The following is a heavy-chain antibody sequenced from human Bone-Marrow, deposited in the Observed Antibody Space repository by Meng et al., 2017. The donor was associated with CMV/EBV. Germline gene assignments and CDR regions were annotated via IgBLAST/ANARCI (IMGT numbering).Heavy chain of an antibody. V-gene: IGHV3-30*02. CDR3: AKPGRHCSSSSCWLDY. J-gene: IGHJ4*02. Sequence: SCAASGFNISQFGMHWVRQAPGKGLEWVAFIRYEGSRKYEAESVRGRFTISRDNSKSTLYLLMNSLRPEDTAVYYCAKPGRHCSSSSCWLDYWGQGTLVTVSS. D-gene: IGHD2-2*01. CDR2: IRYEGSRK. CDR1: GFNISQFG.